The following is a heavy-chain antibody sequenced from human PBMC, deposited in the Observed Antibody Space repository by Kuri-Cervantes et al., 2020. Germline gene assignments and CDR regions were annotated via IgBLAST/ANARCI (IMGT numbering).Heavy chain of an antibody. V-gene: IGHV3-21*01. J-gene: IGHJ6*02. D-gene: IGHD4-17*01. Sequence: GGSLRLSCAASGFTFDDYAMHWVRQAPGKGLEWVSSISSSSSYIYYADSVKGRFTISRDNAKNSLYLQMNSLRAEDTAVYYCASAYGDSPYYYYYGMDVWGQGTTVTVSS. CDR3: ASAYGDSPYYYYYGMDV. CDR2: ISSSSSYI. CDR1: GFTFDDYA.